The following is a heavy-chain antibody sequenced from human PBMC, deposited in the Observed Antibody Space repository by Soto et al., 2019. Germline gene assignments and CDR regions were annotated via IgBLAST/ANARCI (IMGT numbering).Heavy chain of an antibody. D-gene: IGHD1-7*01. Sequence: ASVKVSCKASGYTFTGYYMHWVRQAPGQGLEWMGWINPNSGGTNYAQKFQGWVTMTRDTSTSTAYMELRSLRSDDTAVYYCARVSQGNWNYVAYYWGRGTLVTVSS. V-gene: IGHV1-2*04. J-gene: IGHJ4*02. CDR3: ARVSQGNWNYVAYY. CDR2: INPNSGGT. CDR1: GYTFTGYY.